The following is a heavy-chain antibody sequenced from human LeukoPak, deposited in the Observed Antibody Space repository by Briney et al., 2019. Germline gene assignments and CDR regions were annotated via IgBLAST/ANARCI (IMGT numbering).Heavy chain of an antibody. CDR3: AKDKGIAADYYYYGMDV. Sequence: SLRLSCAASGFTFDDYAMHWVRQAPGKGLEWGSGISWNSGSIGYADSVKGRFTISRDNAKNSLYLQMNSLRAEDTALYYCAKDKGIAADYYYYGMDVWGQGTTVTVSS. CDR2: ISWNSGSI. J-gene: IGHJ6*02. CDR1: GFTFDDYA. D-gene: IGHD6-13*01. V-gene: IGHV3-9*01.